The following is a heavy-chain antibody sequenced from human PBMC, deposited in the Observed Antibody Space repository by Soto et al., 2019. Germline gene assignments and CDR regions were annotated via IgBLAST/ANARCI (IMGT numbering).Heavy chain of an antibody. Sequence: EVQLVESGGGLVQPGRSLRLSCAASGFTFDDYAMHWVRQAPGKGLEWVSGISWNSGSIGYADSVKGRFTISRDNAKNSLDLQMNSLRAEDTALYYCATDASTMVRGVISYYGMDVWGQGTTVTVSS. V-gene: IGHV3-9*01. J-gene: IGHJ6*02. D-gene: IGHD3-10*01. CDR2: ISWNSGSI. CDR3: ATDASTMVRGVISYYGMDV. CDR1: GFTFDDYA.